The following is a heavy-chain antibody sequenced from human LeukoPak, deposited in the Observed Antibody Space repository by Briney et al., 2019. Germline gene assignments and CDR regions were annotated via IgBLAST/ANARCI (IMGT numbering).Heavy chain of an antibody. CDR1: GYTFTGYY. J-gene: IGHJ6*03. D-gene: IGHD3-22*01. V-gene: IGHV1-2*02. CDR3: ARANYYDSSGPRSNYYYMDV. Sequence: ASVKVSCTASGYTFTGYYMHWVRQAPGQGLEWMGWINPNSGGTNYAQKFQGRVTMTRDTSISTAYMELSRLRSDDTAVYYCARANYYDSSGPRSNYYYMDVWGKGTTVTVSS. CDR2: INPNSGGT.